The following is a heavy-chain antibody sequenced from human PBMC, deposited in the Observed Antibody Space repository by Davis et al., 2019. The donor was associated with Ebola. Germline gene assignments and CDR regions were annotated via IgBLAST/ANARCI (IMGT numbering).Heavy chain of an antibody. CDR3: ARRYTYGYVDY. D-gene: IGHD5-18*01. Sequence: MPSETLSLTCTVSGGSISSGDYYWSWIRQPPGKGLEWIGYIYYSGSTYYNPSLKSRVTISVDTSKNQFSLKLTSVTAADTAVYYCARRYTYGYVDYWGQGTLVTVSS. J-gene: IGHJ4*02. CDR1: GGSISSGDYY. V-gene: IGHV4-30-4*01. CDR2: IYYSGST.